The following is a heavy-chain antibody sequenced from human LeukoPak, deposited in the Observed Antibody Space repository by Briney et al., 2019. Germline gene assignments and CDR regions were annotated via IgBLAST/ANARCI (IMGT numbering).Heavy chain of an antibody. CDR2: IHRSGSP. J-gene: IGHJ4*02. V-gene: IGHV4-59*12. Sequence: SETLSLTCTVSLDSTTSNFWSWVRQPPGKSLEWIGEIHRSGSPNYNPSLQSRVTISIDRSRNQIALELSSVTAADTAVYYCAREILGGFNPGAYWGQGTLVTVSS. CDR1: LDSTTSNF. CDR3: AREILGGFNPGAY. D-gene: IGHD1-14*01.